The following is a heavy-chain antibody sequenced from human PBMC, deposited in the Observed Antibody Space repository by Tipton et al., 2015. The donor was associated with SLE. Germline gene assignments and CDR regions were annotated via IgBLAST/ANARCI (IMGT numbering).Heavy chain of an antibody. J-gene: IGHJ6*02. V-gene: IGHV1-3*01. D-gene: IGHD6-13*01. CDR2: INAGNGNT. Sequence: QLVQSGAEVKKPGASVKVSCKASGYTFTSYAMHWVRQAPGQRLEWMGWINAGNGNTKYSQKFQGRVTITTDESTSTAYMELSSLRSEDTAVYYCASIAAARGYYYYGMDVWGQGTTVTVSS. CDR3: ASIAAARGYYYYGMDV. CDR1: GYTFTSYA.